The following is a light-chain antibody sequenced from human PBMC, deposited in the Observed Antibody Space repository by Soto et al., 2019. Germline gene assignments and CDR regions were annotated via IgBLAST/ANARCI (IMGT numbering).Light chain of an antibody. CDR1: SSDVGSYNY. Sequence: QSALTQPASVSGSPGQSITISCTGTSSDVGSYNYVSWYQQHPGKAPKLMIYEVRNRPSGVSDRFSGSKSGKTASLTIFGLQAEDEADYYCSSYTTSTTQVFGGGTTVTVL. CDR3: SSYTTSTTQV. J-gene: IGLJ2*01. V-gene: IGLV2-14*01. CDR2: EVR.